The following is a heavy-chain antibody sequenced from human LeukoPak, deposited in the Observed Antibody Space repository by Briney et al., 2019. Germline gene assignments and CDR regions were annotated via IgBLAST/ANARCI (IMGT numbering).Heavy chain of an antibody. CDR1: GFTFRNYV. Sequence: GGSLRLSCAASGFTFRNYVMSWVGQAPGKGLEWVSVISVGSDTIYYADSVKGRFTISRDNSKNTLYLQMNSLRAEDTAVYYSAKALGYSASDAKYRTFDYWGQGTLVTVSS. D-gene: IGHD5-12*01. V-gene: IGHV3-23*01. J-gene: IGHJ4*02. CDR3: AKALGYSASDAKYRTFDY. CDR2: ISVGSDTI.